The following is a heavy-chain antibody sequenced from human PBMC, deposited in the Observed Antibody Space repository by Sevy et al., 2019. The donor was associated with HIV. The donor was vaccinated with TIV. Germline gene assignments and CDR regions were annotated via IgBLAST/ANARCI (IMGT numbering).Heavy chain of an antibody. CDR2: IKQDGSEK. CDR1: GFIFSSYW. CDR3: AREVTIFGVVIETYYYYYYYMDV. D-gene: IGHD3-3*01. J-gene: IGHJ6*03. Sequence: GGSLRLSCAASGFIFSSYWMSWVRQAPGKGLEWVANIKQDGSEKYYVDSVKGRFTISRDNAKNSLYLQMNSLRAEDTAVYYCAREVTIFGVVIETYYYYYYYMDVWGKGTTVTVSS. V-gene: IGHV3-7*03.